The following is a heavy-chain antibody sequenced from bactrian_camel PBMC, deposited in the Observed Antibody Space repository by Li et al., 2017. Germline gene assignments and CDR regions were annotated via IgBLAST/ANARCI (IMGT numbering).Heavy chain of an antibody. CDR1: GYEYCAFD. D-gene: IGHD7*01. Sequence: VQLVESGGGSVQAGGSLRLSCLISGYEYCAFDMAWYRQFPGKEREFVSRVGGDGETTYVDSVKGRFIASQDGPKSMVYLQMNSLNYDDTAIYYCAAEVSPSTAGYCWQGLLTDFGHRGQGTQVTVSS. V-gene: IGHV3S53*01. CDR2: VGGDGET. CDR3: AAEVSPSTAGYCWQGLLTDFGH. J-gene: IGHJ6*01.